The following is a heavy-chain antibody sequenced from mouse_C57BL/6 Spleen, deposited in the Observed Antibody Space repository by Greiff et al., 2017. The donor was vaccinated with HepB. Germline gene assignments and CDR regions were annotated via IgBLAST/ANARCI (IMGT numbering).Heavy chain of an antibody. Sequence: EVQLQESGGGLVKPGGSLKLSCAASGFTFSDYGMHWVRQAPEKGLEWVAYISSGSSTIYYADTVKGRFTISRDNAKNTLFLQMTRLRSEDTAMYDCARPGGNDGYAMDYWGQGTSVTVSS. D-gene: IGHD1-1*02. J-gene: IGHJ4*01. CDR1: GFTFSDYG. CDR3: ARPGGNDGYAMDY. V-gene: IGHV5-17*01. CDR2: ISSGSSTI.